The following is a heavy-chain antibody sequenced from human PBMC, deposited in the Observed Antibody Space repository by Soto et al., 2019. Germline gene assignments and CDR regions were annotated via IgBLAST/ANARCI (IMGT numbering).Heavy chain of an antibody. D-gene: IGHD3-22*01. J-gene: IGHJ5*02. V-gene: IGHV3-23*01. CDR2: ISGSGGST. CDR1: GFTFSSYA. CDR3: AKDPWYYDSSGYNRWFDP. Sequence: PGGSLRLSCAASGFTFSSYAMSWVRQAPGKGLEWVSAISGSGGSTYYADSVKGRFTISRDNSKNTLYLQMNSLRAEDTAVYYCAKDPWYYDSSGYNRWFDPWGQGTLVTVSS.